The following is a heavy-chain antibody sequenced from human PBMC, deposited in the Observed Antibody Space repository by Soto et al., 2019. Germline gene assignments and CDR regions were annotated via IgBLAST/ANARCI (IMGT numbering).Heavy chain of an antibody. CDR1: GGSISSGGYS. V-gene: IGHV4-30-2*01. CDR3: ARVPDR. Sequence: HLQLQESGSGLVKPSQTLSITCAVSGGSISSGGYSWSWIRQPPGTGLEWIGYIYHSGSTYYNPSLKSRVTISVDRSKNQFSLKLSSVTAADTAVYYCARVPDRWGQGTLVTVSS. CDR2: IYHSGST. D-gene: IGHD2-2*01. J-gene: IGHJ5*02.